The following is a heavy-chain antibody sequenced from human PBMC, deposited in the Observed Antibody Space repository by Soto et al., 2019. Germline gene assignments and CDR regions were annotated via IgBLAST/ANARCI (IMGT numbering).Heavy chain of an antibody. CDR3: ARYDAESGSNKLDP. D-gene: IGHD5-12*01. J-gene: IGHJ5*02. CDR1: GGSVSSRSHF. V-gene: IGHV4-61*01. CDR2: IYYTGNT. Sequence: QVQLQESGPGVVKPSDTLSVTCTVSGGSVSSRSHFWSWIRQPPGGGLQWIGYIYYTGNTNYSPFLTSRATLSVDTSRNQFSLRLTSVTAADTAIYYCARYDAESGSNKLDPWGQGTLVTVSS.